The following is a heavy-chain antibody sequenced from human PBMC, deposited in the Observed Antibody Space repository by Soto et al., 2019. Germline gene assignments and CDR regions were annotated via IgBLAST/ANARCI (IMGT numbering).Heavy chain of an antibody. J-gene: IGHJ4*02. CDR3: VRYCSTTLCNGVATRTFDY. V-gene: IGHV3-48*03. D-gene: IGHD2-2*01. Sequence: EVQLVESGGALVQPGGSLRLSCAASRFTFSTYEMNWVRQAPGKGLEWVSYISTSGSTVYYADSVKGRFTISRDNTRNSLYPQMHSLRDEDTALYYCVRYCSTTLCNGVATRTFDYWGQGTLVTVSS. CDR1: RFTFSTYE. CDR2: ISTSGSTV.